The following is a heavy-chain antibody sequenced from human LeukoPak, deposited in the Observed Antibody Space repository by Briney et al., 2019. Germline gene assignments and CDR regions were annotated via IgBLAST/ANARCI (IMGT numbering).Heavy chain of an antibody. V-gene: IGHV4-38-2*02. CDR3: ARLFQRNELNYYDSSGYSLGY. Sequence: SETLSLTCTVSGYSISSGYYWGWIRQPPGKGLEWIGSIYHSGNTYYNPSLNSRVTISVDTSKNQFSLKLSSVTAADTAVYYCARLFQRNELNYYDSSGYSLGYWGQGTLVTVSS. CDR2: IYHSGNT. J-gene: IGHJ4*02. D-gene: IGHD3-22*01. CDR1: GYSISSGYY.